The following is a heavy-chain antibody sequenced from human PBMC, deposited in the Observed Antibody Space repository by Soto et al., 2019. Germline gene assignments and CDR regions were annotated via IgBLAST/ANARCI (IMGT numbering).Heavy chain of an antibody. J-gene: IGHJ4*02. D-gene: IGHD2-15*01. CDR1: GYTFTSYG. Sequence: QVQLVQSGAEVKKPGASVKVSCKASGYTFTSYGISWVRQAPGQGLEWMGWISAYNGITNYAQKLQGRVTMTTDTSTSTAYMELRSLRSDDTAVYYCASSPAGVYCSGGSCYPYYFDYWGQGTLVTVSS. V-gene: IGHV1-18*01. CDR3: ASSPAGVYCSGGSCYPYYFDY. CDR2: ISAYNGIT.